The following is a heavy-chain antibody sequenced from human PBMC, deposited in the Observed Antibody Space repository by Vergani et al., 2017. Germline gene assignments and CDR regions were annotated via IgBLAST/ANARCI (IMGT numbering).Heavy chain of an antibody. CDR3: ARDRWGRITMVRGVNGGGFDY. CDR1: GFTFSSYG. CDR2: ISYDGSNK. Sequence: VQLVESGGGVVQPGRSLRLSCAASGFTFSSYGMHWVRQAPGKGLEWVAVISYDGSNKYYADSVKGRFTISRDNSKNTLYLQMNSLRAEDTAGYYCARDRWGRITMVRGVNGGGFDYGGQGTLVTVSS. J-gene: IGHJ4*02. V-gene: IGHV3-30*03. D-gene: IGHD3-10*01.